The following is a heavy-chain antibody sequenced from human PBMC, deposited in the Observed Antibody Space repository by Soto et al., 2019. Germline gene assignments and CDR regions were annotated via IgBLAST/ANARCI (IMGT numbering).Heavy chain of an antibody. J-gene: IGHJ4*02. CDR2: IWYDGSNK. D-gene: IGHD5-12*01. CDR3: ARDSGMATIGD. Sequence: QVQLVESGGGVVQPGGSLRLSCAASGFTFSSYGMHWVRQAPGKGLEWVAVIWYDGSNKYYADSVKGRFTISRDNSKNTLYLQMNSLRAEDTAVYYCARDSGMATIGDWGQGTLVTVSS. CDR1: GFTFSSYG. V-gene: IGHV3-33*01.